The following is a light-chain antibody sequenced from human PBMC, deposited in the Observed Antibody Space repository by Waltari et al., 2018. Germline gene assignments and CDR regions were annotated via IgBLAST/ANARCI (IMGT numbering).Light chain of an antibody. V-gene: IGKV3-15*01. J-gene: IGKJ4*01. CDR1: HSVRST. CDR3: QQYNDWPLT. CDR2: GAS. Sequence: EVVMTQSPATLSVSVGERATLSCRASHSVRSTLAWYQQKPGQAPRLLIDGASTRASGIPARFSGSGSGTEFTLTISSLQSEDFAVYFCQQYNDWPLTFGGGTKVEIK.